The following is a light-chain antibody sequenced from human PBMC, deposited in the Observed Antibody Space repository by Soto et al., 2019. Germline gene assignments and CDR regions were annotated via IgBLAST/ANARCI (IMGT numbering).Light chain of an antibody. CDR1: TSDIGGYNY. Sequence: QSVLTQPASVSGSPGQSITISCTGTTSDIGGYNYVSWYQQHPGKAPKLMISEVSHRPSGVSNRFSGSKTGNTASLTISGLQAEDEADYYCFSHRGGDSHVFGTGTKGTVL. V-gene: IGLV2-14*01. CDR3: FSHRGGDSHV. CDR2: EVS. J-gene: IGLJ1*01.